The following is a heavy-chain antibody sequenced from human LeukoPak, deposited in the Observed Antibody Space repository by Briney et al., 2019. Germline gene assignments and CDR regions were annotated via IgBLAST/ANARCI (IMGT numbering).Heavy chain of an antibody. CDR2: FDPEDAEV. J-gene: IGHJ4*02. D-gene: IGHD2-15*01. CDR1: GNTLTDLS. Sequence: ASVKVSCKVSGNTLTDLSIHWVRQAPGKGLDWMGGFDPEDAEVVYAEKFQDRVTMTENPSTDTAYLELSSLRSEDTAVYYCAAEGQWSLVHYFNSWGQGTLVTVSS. V-gene: IGHV1-24*01. CDR3: AAEGQWSLVHYFNS.